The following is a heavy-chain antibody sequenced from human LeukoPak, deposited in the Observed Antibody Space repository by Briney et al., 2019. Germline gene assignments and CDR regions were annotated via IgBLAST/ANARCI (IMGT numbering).Heavy chain of an antibody. V-gene: IGHV3-74*01. CDR2: INSDGSIT. J-gene: IGHJ3*02. CDR1: GFTFSSYW. D-gene: IGHD1-26*01. Sequence: GGSLRLSCAASGFTFSSYWMHWVRQAPGKGLMWVSRINSDGSITNYADSVKGRFTISRDNAKNSLYLQMNSLRAEDTALYYCARLGVGATREAFDIWGQGTMVTVSS. CDR3: ARLGVGATREAFDI.